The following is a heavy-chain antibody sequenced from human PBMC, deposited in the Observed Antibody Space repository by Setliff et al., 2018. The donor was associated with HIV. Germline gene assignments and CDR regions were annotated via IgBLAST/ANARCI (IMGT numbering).Heavy chain of an antibody. CDR2: SRNKANSYAT. CDR3: VGLRYYADGAWHGGDY. Sequence: GGSLRLSCVASGFIFSDRYMDWVRQAPGKGLEWIGRSRNKANSYATEYAASVKGRFTISRDASKSSMYLQMNSLKSEDTAVYYCVGLRYYADGAWHGGDYWGQGSLVTVSS. CDR1: GFIFSDRY. J-gene: IGHJ4*02. V-gene: IGHV3-72*01. D-gene: IGHD2-8*01.